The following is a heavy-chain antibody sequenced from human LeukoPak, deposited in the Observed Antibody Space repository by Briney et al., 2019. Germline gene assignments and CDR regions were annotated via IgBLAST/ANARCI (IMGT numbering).Heavy chain of an antibody. Sequence: ASVKVSCKASGGTFSSYAISWVRQAPGQGLEWMGGIIPIFGTANYARKFQGRVTITADKSTSTAYMELSSLRSEDMAVYYCARVQYSSGWYYFDYWGQGTLVTVSS. CDR1: GGTFSSYA. J-gene: IGHJ4*02. D-gene: IGHD6-19*01. CDR2: IIPIFGTA. CDR3: ARVQYSSGWYYFDY. V-gene: IGHV1-69*06.